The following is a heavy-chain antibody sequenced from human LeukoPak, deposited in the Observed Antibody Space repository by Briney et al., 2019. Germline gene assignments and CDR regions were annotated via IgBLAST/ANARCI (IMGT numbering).Heavy chain of an antibody. CDR2: SYTTGST. CDR3: ARSGGSGFQLDS. J-gene: IGHJ4*02. Sequence: PSETLSLTCTDSGGSIGPYYWSWLRQPAGKALEWIGRSYTTGSTNYNPSLKSRVTMSLDTSKNQFSLKLSSVTAADTAVYYCARSGGSGFQLDSWGQGTLVTVSS. D-gene: IGHD3-16*01. V-gene: IGHV4-4*07. CDR1: GGSIGPYY.